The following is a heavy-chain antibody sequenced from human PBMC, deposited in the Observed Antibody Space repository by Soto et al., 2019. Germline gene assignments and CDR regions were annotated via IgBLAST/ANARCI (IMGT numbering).Heavy chain of an antibody. J-gene: IGHJ4*02. CDR2: INPNSGGT. CDR3: ARVGWFGELDYFDY. CDR1: GYTFTGYY. D-gene: IGHD3-10*01. Sequence: GASVKVSCKASGYTFTGYYMHWVRQAPGQGLEWMGWINPNSGGTNYAQKFQGRVTMTRDTSISTAYMELSRLRSDDTAVYYCARVGWFGELDYFDYWGQGTLVTVSS. V-gene: IGHV1-2*02.